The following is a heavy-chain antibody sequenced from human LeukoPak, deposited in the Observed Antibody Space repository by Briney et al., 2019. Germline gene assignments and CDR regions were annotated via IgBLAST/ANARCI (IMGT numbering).Heavy chain of an antibody. D-gene: IGHD6-13*01. CDR1: GFTFGDYA. CDR3: TRDDHSSSWYWVTPYYYYGMDV. V-gene: IGHV3-49*03. CDR2: IRSKAYGGTT. Sequence: PGGSLRLSCTASGFTFGDYAMSWFRQAPGKGLEWVGFIRSKAYGGTTEYAASVKGRFTISRDDSKSIAYLQMNSLKTEDTAVYYCTRDDHSSSWYWVTPYYYYGMDVWGQGTTVTVSS. J-gene: IGHJ6*02.